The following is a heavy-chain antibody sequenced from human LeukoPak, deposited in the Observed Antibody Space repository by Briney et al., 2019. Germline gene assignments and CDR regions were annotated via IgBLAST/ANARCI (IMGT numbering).Heavy chain of an antibody. CDR3: ARPNGGNYRRIRYFDY. V-gene: IGHV4-39*07. J-gene: IGHJ4*02. D-gene: IGHD4-23*01. CDR2: MYYSEST. CDR1: GGSISSSSYF. Sequence: SETLSLTCTVSGGSISSSSYFWGWIRQPPGKGLEWIGSMYYSESTYYNPSLKSRVTISVDTSKNQFSLKLSSVTAADTAVYYCARPNGGNYRRIRYFDYWGQGTLVTVSS.